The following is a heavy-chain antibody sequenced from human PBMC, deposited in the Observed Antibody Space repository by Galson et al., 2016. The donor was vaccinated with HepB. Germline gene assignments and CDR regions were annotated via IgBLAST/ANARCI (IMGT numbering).Heavy chain of an antibody. CDR3: ARGLRGVLGYYYGMDV. D-gene: IGHD2/OR15-2a*01. J-gene: IGHJ6*04. CDR1: GYTFDDHA. CDR2: ISWNSANL. V-gene: IGHV3-9*01. Sequence: SLRLSCAASGYTFDDHAMHWVRQAPGKGLEWVAGISWNSANLGYGYFVRGRFIISRDNAKNSLFLQMNSLGAEDTALYYCARGLRGVLGYYYGMDVWGKGTPVTVSS.